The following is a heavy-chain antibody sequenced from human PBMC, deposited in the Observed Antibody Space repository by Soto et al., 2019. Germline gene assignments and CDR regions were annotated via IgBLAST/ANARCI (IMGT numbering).Heavy chain of an antibody. CDR2: ISGSGDST. Sequence: EVQLLESGGGLVQPGGSLRLSCAASGFTFSNYAMNWVRQAPVKGLEWVSVISGSGDSTYHADSVKVRFTISRDNSKNTLALQMNSLRAEDTAVYYCSRRGSGSYYDYWGQGTLVTVSS. D-gene: IGHD1-26*01. CDR3: SRRGSGSYYDY. J-gene: IGHJ4*02. V-gene: IGHV3-23*01. CDR1: GFTFSNYA.